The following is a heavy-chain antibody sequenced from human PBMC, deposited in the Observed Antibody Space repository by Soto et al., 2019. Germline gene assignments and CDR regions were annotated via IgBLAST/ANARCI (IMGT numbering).Heavy chain of an antibody. V-gene: IGHV4-59*01. CDR2: IYYSGST. Sequence: SETLSLTCTVSGGSISSYYWSWIRQPPGKGLEWIGYIYYSGSTNYNPSLKSRVTISVDTSKNQFSLKLSSVTAADTAVYYCASAKGGWDSKSAVNWFDPWGQGTLVTVSS. CDR3: ASAKGGWDSKSAVNWFDP. CDR1: GGSISSYY. J-gene: IGHJ5*02. D-gene: IGHD6-19*01.